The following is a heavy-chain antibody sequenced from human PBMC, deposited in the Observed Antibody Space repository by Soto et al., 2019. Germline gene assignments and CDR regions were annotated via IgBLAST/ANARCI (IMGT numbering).Heavy chain of an antibody. CDR1: GYSFTSYW. CDR2: IYPGDSDT. Sequence: GESLKISCKGSGYSFTSYWIGWVRQMPGKGLEWMGIIYPGDSDTRYSPSFQGQVTISADKSISTAYLQWSSLKASDTAMYYCARVGAARPPGAAAGPYYYYYGMDVWGQGTTVTVSS. J-gene: IGHJ6*02. CDR3: ARVGAARPPGAAAGPYYYYYGMDV. D-gene: IGHD6-13*01. V-gene: IGHV5-51*01.